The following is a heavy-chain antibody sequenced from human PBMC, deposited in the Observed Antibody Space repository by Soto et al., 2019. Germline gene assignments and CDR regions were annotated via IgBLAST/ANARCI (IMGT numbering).Heavy chain of an antibody. V-gene: IGHV1-69*13. CDR2: IIPIFGTA. CDR1: GGTFSSYA. J-gene: IGHJ4*02. Sequence: TVKVSCKASGGTFSSYAISWVRQAPGQGLEWMGGIIPIFGTANYAQKFQGRVTITADESTSTAYMELSSLRSEDTAVYYCARAATSRSPTPFDYWGQGTLVTVSS. D-gene: IGHD1-1*01. CDR3: ARAATSRSPTPFDY.